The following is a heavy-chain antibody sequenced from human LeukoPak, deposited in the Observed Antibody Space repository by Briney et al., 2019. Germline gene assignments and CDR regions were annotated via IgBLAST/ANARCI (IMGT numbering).Heavy chain of an antibody. D-gene: IGHD5-24*01. V-gene: IGHV3-21*01. CDR2: ISSSSSYI. J-gene: IGHJ4*02. CDR3: ARGLEDGYNAGRFDY. CDR1: GFTFSSYS. Sequence: PGGSLRLSCAASGFTFSSYSMNWVRQAPGKGLEWVSSISSSSSYIYYADSVKGRFTISRDNAKNSLYLQMNSLRAEDTAVYYCARGLEDGYNAGRFDYWGQGTLVTVSS.